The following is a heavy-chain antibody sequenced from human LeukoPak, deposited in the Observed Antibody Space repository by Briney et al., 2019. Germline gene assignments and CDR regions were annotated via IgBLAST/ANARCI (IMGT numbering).Heavy chain of an antibody. CDR1: GFISISFW. CDR3: ARDFVVGPQKWSWFDP. V-gene: IGHV3-7*01. CDR2: IQQEGSEK. J-gene: IGHJ5*02. D-gene: IGHD2-15*01. Sequence: PGGSLRLSCAAPGFISISFWMSWVRQAPGKGLEWVAHIQQEGSEKYYVDSVKGRFTISRDNARNSLYLQMNSLRAEDTAVYYCARDFVVGPQKWSWFDPWGQGTLVTVSS.